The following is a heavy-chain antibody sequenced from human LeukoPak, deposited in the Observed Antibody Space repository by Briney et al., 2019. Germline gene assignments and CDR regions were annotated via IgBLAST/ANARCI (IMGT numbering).Heavy chain of an antibody. D-gene: IGHD3-10*01. Sequence: GGSVRVSCAASGFTFSSYSMNWVRQAPGKGLEWVSYINSSSSTIYYADSVKGRFTISRDKAINSLYLQMNSLRAGDTAVYHCVRGGLWFGEDYYYGMEVWGQGTTVTASS. CDR1: GFTFSSYS. J-gene: IGHJ6*02. CDR2: INSSSSTI. V-gene: IGHV3-48*01. CDR3: VRGGLWFGEDYYYGMEV.